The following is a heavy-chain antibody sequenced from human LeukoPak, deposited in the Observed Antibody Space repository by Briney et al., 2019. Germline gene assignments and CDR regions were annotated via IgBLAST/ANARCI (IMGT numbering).Heavy chain of an antibody. CDR1: GFTLSSYA. V-gene: IGHV3-23*01. CDR2: ISASGGST. Sequence: GGSLRLSCAASGFTLSSYAMSWVRQAPGKGLEWVSSISASGGSTNYADSVKGRFTISRDNSKNSLYLQMNSLRAEDTALYYCASSWGSSWCLDYWGQGTLVAVSS. CDR3: ASSWGSSWCLDY. D-gene: IGHD6-13*01. J-gene: IGHJ4*02.